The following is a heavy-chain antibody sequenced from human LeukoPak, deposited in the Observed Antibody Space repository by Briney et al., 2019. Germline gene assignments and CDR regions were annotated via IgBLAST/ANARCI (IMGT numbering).Heavy chain of an antibody. CDR1: GGSISSGDYY. D-gene: IGHD1-7*01. V-gene: IGHV4-30-4*01. CDR2: ISYSGST. J-gene: IGHJ4*02. CDR3: ARRWNYYGQYYFDY. Sequence: SETLSLTCTVSGGSISSGDYYWNWIRQPPGEGLEWIGYISYSGSTYYNPSLKSRVTISVDTSKSQFSLKLSSVTAADTVVYYCARRWNYYGQYYFDYWGQGTLATVSS.